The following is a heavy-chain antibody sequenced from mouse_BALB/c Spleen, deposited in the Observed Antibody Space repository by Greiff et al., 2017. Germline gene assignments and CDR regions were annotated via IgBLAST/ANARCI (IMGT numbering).Heavy chain of an antibody. V-gene: IGHV7-3*02. CDR3: ARRDPRLRSMDY. J-gene: IGHJ4*01. Sequence: EVKLVESGGGLVQPGGSLRLSCATSGFTFTDYYMSWVRQPPGKALEWLGFIRNKANGYTTEYSASVKGRFTISRDNSQSILYLQMNTLRAEDSATYYCARRDPRLRSMDYWGQGTSVTVSS. D-gene: IGHD2-4*01. CDR2: IRNKANGYTT. CDR1: GFTFTDYY.